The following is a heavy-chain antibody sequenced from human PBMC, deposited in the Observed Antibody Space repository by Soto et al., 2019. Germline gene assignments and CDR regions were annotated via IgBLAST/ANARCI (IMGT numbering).Heavy chain of an antibody. J-gene: IGHJ6*02. CDR3: ARPRDGHKGKNYYGMEV. V-gene: IGHV5-51*01. CDR2: IYPGDSDT. Sequence: PGESLKISCKGSGYSVTSYWIGWVRQMPGKGLEWMGIIYPGDSDTRYSPSFQGQVTISADKSISTAYLQWSSLKASDTAMYYCARPRDGHKGKNYYGMEVWGQGTTVTVSS. CDR1: GYSVTSYW.